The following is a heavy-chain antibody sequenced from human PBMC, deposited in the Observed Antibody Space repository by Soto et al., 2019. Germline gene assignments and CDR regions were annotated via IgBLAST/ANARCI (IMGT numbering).Heavy chain of an antibody. CDR1: GGAISSGGYS. D-gene: IGHD3-10*01. V-gene: IGHV4-30-2*01. CDR3: ARERDDYYGSGIKNSDYYYGMDV. Sequence: PSETLSRTCAVGGGAISSGGYSWSWIRQPPGKGLERIGYIYHSWSTSYNPSLKSRVTISVDRSKNQFSLKLSSVTAADTAVYYCARERDDYYGSGIKNSDYYYGMDVRCQGSTVTVS. CDR2: IYHSWST. J-gene: IGHJ6*02.